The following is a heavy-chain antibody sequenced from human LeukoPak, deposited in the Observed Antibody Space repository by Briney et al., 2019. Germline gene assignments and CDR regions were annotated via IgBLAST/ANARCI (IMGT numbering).Heavy chain of an antibody. D-gene: IGHD6-19*01. V-gene: IGHV3-23*05. CDR2: IDKTTYPT. Sequence: PVGSLRLSCAASEFIFSDYAMGWVRQAPGKGLEWVSTIDKTTYPTFYADSVKGRFTISRDNSKNTLYLQMNSLRTEDTAVYFCAKFEGATIPGWFNDYWGQGILVTVSS. CDR1: EFIFSDYA. J-gene: IGHJ4*02. CDR3: AKFEGATIPGWFNDY.